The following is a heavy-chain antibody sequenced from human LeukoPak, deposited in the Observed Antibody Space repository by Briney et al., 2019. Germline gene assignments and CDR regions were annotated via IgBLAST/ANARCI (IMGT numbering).Heavy chain of an antibody. CDR1: GFTFRNYA. CDR2: MAYDGSNK. D-gene: IGHD2-15*01. CDR3: ARGPPLCISGSCYSYYYDS. J-gene: IGHJ4*02. V-gene: IGHV3-30*19. Sequence: QPGGSLRLSCAASGFTFRNYAMHWVRQAPGKGLEWVAVMAYDGSNKYHADSVKGRFTISRDTSNNTLSLQMNSLRLEDTAVYYCARGPPLCISGSCYSYYYDSWGQGTLVTVSS.